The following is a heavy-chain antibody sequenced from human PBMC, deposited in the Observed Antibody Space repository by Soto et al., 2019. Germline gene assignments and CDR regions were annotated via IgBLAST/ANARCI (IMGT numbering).Heavy chain of an antibody. V-gene: IGHV1-18*01. D-gene: IGHD2-15*01. J-gene: IGHJ6*02. CDR3: AILASPFASMGYYYGMDV. CDR1: GYTFTSYG. CDR2: ISAYNGNT. Sequence: ASVKVSCKASGYTFTSYGISWVRQAPGQGLEWKGWISAYNGNTNYAQKFQGRVTMTTDTSTSTAYMELRSLRSDDTAVYYCAILASPFASMGYYYGMDVWGQRTTVPVS.